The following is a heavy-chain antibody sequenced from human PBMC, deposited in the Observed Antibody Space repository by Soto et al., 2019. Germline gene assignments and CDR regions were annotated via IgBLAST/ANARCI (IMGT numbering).Heavy chain of an antibody. J-gene: IGHJ4*02. Sequence: SETLSLTCIVSGGAISNDFWSWVRQPPGKGPEWLGYINYNGNTNYNPSLKSRVTISVDTSKNQFSLKLSSVTAADTAVYYCARGRGERQQYSSSSGGGYWGQGTLVTVSS. D-gene: IGHD6-6*01. CDR3: ARGRGERQQYSSSSGGGY. CDR1: GGAISNDF. CDR2: INYNGNT. V-gene: IGHV4-59*12.